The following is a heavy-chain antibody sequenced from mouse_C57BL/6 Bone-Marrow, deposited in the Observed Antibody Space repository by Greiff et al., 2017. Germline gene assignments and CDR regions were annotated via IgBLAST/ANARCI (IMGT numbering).Heavy chain of an antibody. Sequence: QVTLKVSGPGILQPSQTLSLTCSFSGFSLSTFGMGVGWIRQPSGKGLEWLAHSWWDDDKYYNPALKSRLTISKDTSKNQMFLRIANVDTADTATYDSARIAADYDSMDYWDQGTSVTVTS. J-gene: IGHJ4*01. V-gene: IGHV8-8*01. CDR3: ARIAADYDSMDY. D-gene: IGHD2-4*01. CDR2: SWWDDDK. CDR1: GFSLSTFGMG.